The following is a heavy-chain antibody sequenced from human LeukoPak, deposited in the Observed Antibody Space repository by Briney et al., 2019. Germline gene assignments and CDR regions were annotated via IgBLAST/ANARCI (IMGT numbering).Heavy chain of an antibody. V-gene: IGHV1-2*02. CDR2: INPNSGGT. CDR1: GYSFTDYY. CDR3: ARTQIEAYYDFWSGYSTPNDAFDI. J-gene: IGHJ3*02. Sequence: ASVKVSCKASGYSFTDYYIHWVRQAPGQGLEWMGWINPNSGGTNYAQKFQGRVTMTRDTSISTAYMELSRLRSDDTAVYYCARTQIEAYYDFWSGYSTPNDAFDIWGQGTMVTVSS. D-gene: IGHD3-3*01.